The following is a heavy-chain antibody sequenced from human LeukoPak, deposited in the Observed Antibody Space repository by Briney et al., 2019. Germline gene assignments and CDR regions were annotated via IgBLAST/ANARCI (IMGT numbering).Heavy chain of an antibody. CDR2: IKSKTDGGTT. J-gene: IGHJ4*02. Sequence: PGGSLRLSWAASGXTFSNAWVSWVRQAPGKGLEWVGRIKSKTDGGTTDYAAPVKGRFTISRDDSKNTLYLQMNSLKTEDTAVYYCTTDTDYVWGSYRFDYWGQGTLVTVSS. D-gene: IGHD3-16*02. CDR3: TTDTDYVWGSYRFDY. V-gene: IGHV3-15*01. CDR1: GXTFSNAW.